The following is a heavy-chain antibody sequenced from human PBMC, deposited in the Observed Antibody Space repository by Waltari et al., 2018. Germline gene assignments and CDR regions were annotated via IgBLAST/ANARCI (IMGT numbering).Heavy chain of an antibody. CDR1: GFTFGDYA. Sequence: DVQLVESVGGLVQPGRSLRLSCTASGFTFGDYAMSCFRQAPGKGLEWVGFIRSKAYGGTTEYAASVKGRFTISRDDSKSIAYLQMNSLKTEDTAVYYCTRVEGEAGAFDIWGQGTMVTVSS. CDR2: IRSKAYGGTT. CDR3: TRVEGEAGAFDI. J-gene: IGHJ3*02. V-gene: IGHV3-49*03. D-gene: IGHD2-21*01.